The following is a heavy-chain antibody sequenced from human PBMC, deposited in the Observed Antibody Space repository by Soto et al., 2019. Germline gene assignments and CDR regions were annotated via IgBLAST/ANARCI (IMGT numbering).Heavy chain of an antibody. Sequence: PSETLSLTCTVSGGSVRSGGYYGSWIRQNPGRGLEWIGNIYNSGSTNYNPSLKSRFTISVDTSKNQFSLNMSSVTAADTAVYYWARDRLMATPGNARRDFGFCVRGPGTTGT. D-gene: IGHD5-12*01. J-gene: IGHJ6*01. CDR2: IYNSGST. V-gene: IGHV4-31*03. CDR3: ARDRLMATPGNARRDFGFCV. CDR1: GGSVRSGGYY.